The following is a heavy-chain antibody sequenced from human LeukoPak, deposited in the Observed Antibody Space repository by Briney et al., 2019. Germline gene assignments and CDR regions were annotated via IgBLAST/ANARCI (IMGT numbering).Heavy chain of an antibody. Sequence: PGGSLRLFCAASGFTFSSYSMNWVRQAPGKGLEWVSSISSSSSYIYYADSVKGRFTISRDNAKNSLYLQMNSLRAEDTAVYYCARSMVRGAYDPWGQGTLVTVSS. CDR2: ISSSSSYI. D-gene: IGHD3-10*01. J-gene: IGHJ5*02. V-gene: IGHV3-21*01. CDR3: ARSMVRGAYDP. CDR1: GFTFSSYS.